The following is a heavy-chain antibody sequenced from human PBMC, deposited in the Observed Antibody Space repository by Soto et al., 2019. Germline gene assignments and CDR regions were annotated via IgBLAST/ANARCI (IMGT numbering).Heavy chain of an antibody. Sequence: QLQLQESGSGLVKPSQTLSLTCAVSGGSISSGGYSWSWIRQPPGKGLEWIGYIYHSGSTYYNPSLESRVTIAVDRSKNQFSLKLSSVTAADTAVYYCARGYSGYDRPPYYFDYWGQGTLVTVSS. J-gene: IGHJ4*02. V-gene: IGHV4-30-2*01. CDR3: ARGYSGYDRPPYYFDY. CDR1: GGSISSGGYS. CDR2: IYHSGST. D-gene: IGHD5-12*01.